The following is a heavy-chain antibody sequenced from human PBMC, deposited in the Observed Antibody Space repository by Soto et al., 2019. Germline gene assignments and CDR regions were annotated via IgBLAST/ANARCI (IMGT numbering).Heavy chain of an antibody. D-gene: IGHD3-22*01. Sequence: SVKVSCKDSGGTFSSYAISWVRQAPGRGLEWMGGIIPIFGTANYAQKFQGRVTITADESTSTAYMELSSLRSEDTAVYYCARRPTYYYDSRAFDIWGQGTMVTVSS. J-gene: IGHJ3*02. CDR1: GGTFSSYA. CDR3: ARRPTYYYDSRAFDI. V-gene: IGHV1-69*13. CDR2: IIPIFGTA.